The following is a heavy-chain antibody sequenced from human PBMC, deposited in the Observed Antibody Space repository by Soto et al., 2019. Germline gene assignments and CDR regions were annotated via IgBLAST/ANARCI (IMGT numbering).Heavy chain of an antibody. J-gene: IGHJ3*01. CDR1: GFTFSSYS. D-gene: IGHD1-1*01. CDR3: ARYDAFNAFDL. Sequence: EVQLVESGGGLVKPGGSLRLSCAASGFTFSSYSMNWVRQAPGKGLEWVASISSNGFYTDFADSVKGRFTLSRDNVNNSVFLQLYSLSAEDTGIYYCARYDAFNAFDLWGRGTMVIVSS. CDR2: ISSNGFYT. V-gene: IGHV3-21*01.